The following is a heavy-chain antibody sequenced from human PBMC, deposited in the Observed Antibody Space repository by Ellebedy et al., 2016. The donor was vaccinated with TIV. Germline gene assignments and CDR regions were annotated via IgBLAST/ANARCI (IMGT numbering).Heavy chain of an antibody. J-gene: IGHJ6*02. Sequence: ASVKVSXKASRYTFTGYYMHWVRQAPGQGLEWMGWINPNSGGTNYAQKFQGWVTMTRDTSISTAYMELSRLRSDDTAVYYCARSGFRAPESGKGSSYYDSSGYYYGSYYYYGMDVWGQGTTVTVSS. V-gene: IGHV1-2*04. CDR2: INPNSGGT. CDR3: ARSGFRAPESGKGSSYYDSSGYYYGSYYYYGMDV. CDR1: RYTFTGYY. D-gene: IGHD3-22*01.